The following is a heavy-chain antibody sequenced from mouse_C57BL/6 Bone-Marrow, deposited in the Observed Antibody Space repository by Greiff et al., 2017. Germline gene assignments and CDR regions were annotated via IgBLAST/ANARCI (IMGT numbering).Heavy chain of an antibody. Sequence: EVQLVESGPGLVKPSQSLSLTCSVTGYSITSGYYWNWIRQFPGNKLEWMGYISYDGSTKYNPSLKNRISITRDTAKNQFCLKLNSVTTEDTATKYCSRDRGGEYYVDYWGQGTTLTVSS. CDR1: GYSITSGYY. J-gene: IGHJ2*01. CDR2: ISYDGST. V-gene: IGHV3-6*01. CDR3: SRDRGGEYYVDY. D-gene: IGHD1-1*02.